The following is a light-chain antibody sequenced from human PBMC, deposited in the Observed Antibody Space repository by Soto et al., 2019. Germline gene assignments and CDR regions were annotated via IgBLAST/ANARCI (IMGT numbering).Light chain of an antibody. CDR3: QKYSSSPQT. CDR1: HSVRSS. CDR2: GES. Sequence: EIVMTQSPATLSVSPGERATLSCRASHSVRSSLAWYQQKTGQAPRILIHGESTRATGIPARFSGSGSGTELTLIISRLQSEDFAVYYCQKYSSSPQTFGQGTKVDIK. J-gene: IGKJ1*01. V-gene: IGKV3-15*01.